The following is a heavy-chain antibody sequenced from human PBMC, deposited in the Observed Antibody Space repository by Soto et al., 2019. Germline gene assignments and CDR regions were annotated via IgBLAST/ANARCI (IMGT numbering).Heavy chain of an antibody. Sequence: GGSLRLSCAASGFTFSSYAMSWVRQAPGKGLEWVSAISGSGGSTYYADSVKGRFTISRDNSKNTLYLQMNSLRAEDTAVYYCAKVRAYSSSWYWPLYFDYWGQGTLVTVSS. V-gene: IGHV3-23*01. CDR3: AKVRAYSSSWYWPLYFDY. J-gene: IGHJ4*02. D-gene: IGHD6-13*01. CDR1: GFTFSSYA. CDR2: ISGSGGST.